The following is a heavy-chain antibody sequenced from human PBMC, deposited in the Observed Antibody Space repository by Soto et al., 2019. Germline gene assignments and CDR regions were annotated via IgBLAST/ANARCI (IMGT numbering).Heavy chain of an antibody. CDR1: GFDFGSFG. CDR3: SADHPHTAIGWPV. J-gene: IGHJ6*02. Sequence: ASVKVSCKASGFDFGSFGIQFLRQTRGRGLEWIEWIVVASGRTNYARQFQGRVAFSRDMSSTTAYMDLYDLKSDDTAVYFCSADHPHTAIGWPVWGQGTTVTVSS. CDR2: IVVASGRT. V-gene: IGHV1-58*02.